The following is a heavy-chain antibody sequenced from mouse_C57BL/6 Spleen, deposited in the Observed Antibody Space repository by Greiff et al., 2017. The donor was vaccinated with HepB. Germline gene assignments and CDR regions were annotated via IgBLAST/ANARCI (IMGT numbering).Heavy chain of an antibody. CDR2: INPNNGGT. Sequence: VQLQQSGPELVKPGASVKISCKASGYTFTDYYMNWVKQSHGKSLEWIGDINPNNGGTSYNQKFKGKATLTVDKSSSTAYMELRSLTSEDSAVYYCARRTLSGDWYFDVWGTGTTVTVAS. J-gene: IGHJ1*03. V-gene: IGHV1-26*01. CDR1: GYTFTDYY. CDR3: ARRTLSGDWYFDV.